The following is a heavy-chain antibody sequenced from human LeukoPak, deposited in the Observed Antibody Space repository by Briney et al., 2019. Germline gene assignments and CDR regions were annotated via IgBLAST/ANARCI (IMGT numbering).Heavy chain of an antibody. CDR2: INHSGST. D-gene: IGHD6-19*01. J-gene: IGHJ4*02. CDR1: GGSFSGYY. CDR3: ARAVGWYCHFDY. V-gene: IGHV4-34*01. Sequence: PSETLSLTCAVYGGSFSGYYWSWIRQPPGKGLEWIGEINHSGSTNYNPSLKSRVTISVDTSKNQFSLKLSSATAADTAVYYCARAVGWYCHFDYWGQGTLVTVSS.